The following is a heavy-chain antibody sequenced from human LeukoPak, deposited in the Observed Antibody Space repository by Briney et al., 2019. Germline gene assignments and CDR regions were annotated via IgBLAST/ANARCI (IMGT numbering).Heavy chain of an antibody. J-gene: IGHJ5*02. CDR1: GGSISSGDSY. D-gene: IGHD2-2*01. CDR3: ARGRAYCSSASCYGPHWFDP. CDR2: IYYSGST. V-gene: IGHV4-30-4*01. Sequence: PSETLSLTCTVSGGSISSGDSYWSWIRQPPGKGLESTGYIYYSGSTYYNPSLKNRVTISVDTSKNQFSLKLSSVTAADTAVYYCARGRAYCSSASCYGPHWFDPWGQGTLVTVSS.